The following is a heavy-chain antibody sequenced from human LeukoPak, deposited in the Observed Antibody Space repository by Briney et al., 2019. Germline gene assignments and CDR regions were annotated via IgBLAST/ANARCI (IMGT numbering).Heavy chain of an antibody. CDR3: AKDQQSISYSP. J-gene: IGHJ5*02. Sequence: PGGSLRLSCAASGFTFSSYAMSWVRQAPGEGLEWVSTISGSGGSTYYADSVKGRFTISRDNSKNTLYLQMNSLRAEDTAIYYCAKDQQSISYSPWGQGTLVTVSS. V-gene: IGHV3-23*01. CDR2: ISGSGGST. CDR1: GFTFSSYA. D-gene: IGHD4-11*01.